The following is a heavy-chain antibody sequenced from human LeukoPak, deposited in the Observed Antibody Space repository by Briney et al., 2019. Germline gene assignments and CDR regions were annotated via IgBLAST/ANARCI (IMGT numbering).Heavy chain of an antibody. CDR2: IYSGGGT. Sequence: GGSLRLSCAASGFTVSSNYMSWVRQAPGKGLEWVSVIYSGGGTYYADFVRGRFTISRDSSNNTLYLQMNSLRVEDTAIYYCASAMNFGHFDLWGRGTLVTVSS. CDR1: GFTVSSNY. J-gene: IGHJ2*01. CDR3: ASAMNFGHFDL. V-gene: IGHV3-53*01. D-gene: IGHD2-2*01.